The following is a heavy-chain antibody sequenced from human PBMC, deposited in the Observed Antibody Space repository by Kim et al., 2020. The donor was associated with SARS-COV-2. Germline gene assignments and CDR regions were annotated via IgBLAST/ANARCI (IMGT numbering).Heavy chain of an antibody. D-gene: IGHD6-13*01. J-gene: IGHJ6*02. CDR2: IRSSGSTI. CDR1: GFTFSDYY. CDR3: ARVRGAAGPFYYYYVGMDV. V-gene: IGHV3-11*01. Sequence: GGSLRLSCAASGFTFSDYYMSWIRQAPGKGLEWVSYIRSSGSTIYYADSVKGRFTISRDNAKNSLYLQMNSLRAEDTAVYYCARVRGAAGPFYYYYVGMDVWGQGTTVTVSS.